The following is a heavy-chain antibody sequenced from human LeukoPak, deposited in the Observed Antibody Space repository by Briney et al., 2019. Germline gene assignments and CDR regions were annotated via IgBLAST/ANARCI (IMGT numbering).Heavy chain of an antibody. CDR1: GGTFSSYA. D-gene: IGHD2-2*01. CDR3: ARGIVVVPAATYFDY. V-gene: IGHV1-69*05. Sequence: GASVKVSCKASGGTFSSYAISWVRQAPGQGLEWMGGIIPIFGTANYAQKFQGRVTITTDESTSTAYMELSSLRSEDTAVYYCARGIVVVPAATYFDYWGQGTLVTVSS. J-gene: IGHJ4*02. CDR2: IIPIFGTA.